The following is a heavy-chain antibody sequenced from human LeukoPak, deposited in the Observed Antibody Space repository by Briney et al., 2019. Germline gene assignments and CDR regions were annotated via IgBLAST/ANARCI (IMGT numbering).Heavy chain of an antibody. CDR3: AGDLISGSGSLGY. J-gene: IGHJ4*02. V-gene: IGHV3-23*01. CDR1: GFTFSSCA. D-gene: IGHD3-10*01. CDR2: ISASGGIT. Sequence: GSLRLSCAASGFTFSSCAMNWVRQAPGKGLEWVSGISASGGITHYADSVRGRFTISRDNAKTTLYLQMNSLRDEDTAVYYCAGDLISGSGSLGYWGQGTLVTVSS.